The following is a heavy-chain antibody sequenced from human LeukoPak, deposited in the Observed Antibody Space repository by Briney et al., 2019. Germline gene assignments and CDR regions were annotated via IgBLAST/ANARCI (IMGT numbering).Heavy chain of an antibody. CDR3: AKGGWGTGIGY. CDR2: ISSSGDSI. CDR1: GFKFRDYY. Sequence: GGSLRLSCAASGFKFRDYYMGWIRQAPGKGLQWVSYISSSGDSIHYADSVEGRFTISRDNAKNSLYLQMSGLRPEDTAVYYCAKGGWGTGIGYLGQGTLVTVSS. V-gene: IGHV3-11*01. J-gene: IGHJ4*02. D-gene: IGHD3-10*01.